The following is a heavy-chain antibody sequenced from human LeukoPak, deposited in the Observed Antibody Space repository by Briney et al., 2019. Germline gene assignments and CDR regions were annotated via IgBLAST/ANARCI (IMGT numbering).Heavy chain of an antibody. Sequence: SETLSLTCTVSGGSISSGSYYWSWIRQPAGKGLEWIGRIYTSGSTNYNPSLKSRVTISVDTSKNQFSLKLSSVTAADTAVYYCARELTVTTVFDYWGQGTLVTVSS. CDR3: ARELTVTTVFDY. J-gene: IGHJ4*02. CDR2: IYTSGST. CDR1: GGSISSGSYY. D-gene: IGHD4-17*01. V-gene: IGHV4-61*02.